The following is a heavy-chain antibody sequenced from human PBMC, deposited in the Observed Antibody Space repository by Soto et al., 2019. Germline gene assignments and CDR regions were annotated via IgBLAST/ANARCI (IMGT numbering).Heavy chain of an antibody. Sequence: QVQLQESGPGLVKPSETLSLTCTVSGGSISSYYWSWIRQPPGKGLEWIGYIYYSGSTNYNPSLQSRVTISVDTSKNQFSLKLSSVTAPDTAVYYCARVIQRYISGWDNWFDPWGQGTLVTVSS. V-gene: IGHV4-59*01. D-gene: IGHD6-19*01. J-gene: IGHJ5*02. CDR2: IYYSGST. CDR1: GGSISSYY. CDR3: ARVIQRYISGWDNWFDP.